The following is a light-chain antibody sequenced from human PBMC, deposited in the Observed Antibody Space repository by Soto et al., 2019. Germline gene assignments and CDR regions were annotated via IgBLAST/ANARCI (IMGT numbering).Light chain of an antibody. V-gene: IGKV1-27*01. CDR2: AAS. Sequence: DIQMTQSPSSLSASVGDRVTMTCPASQDIRNYVAWYQQKPGEVPKLLIYAASTLQSGVPARFSGGGFGTDFTLTISSLRPEDVATYYCQRYHSALLTFGPGTKVDLK. CDR1: QDIRNY. J-gene: IGKJ3*01. CDR3: QRYHSALLT.